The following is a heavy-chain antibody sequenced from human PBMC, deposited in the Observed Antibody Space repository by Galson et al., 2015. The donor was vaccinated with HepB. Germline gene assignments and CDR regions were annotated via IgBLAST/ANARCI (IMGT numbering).Heavy chain of an antibody. Sequence: SLRLSCAASGFTFSSYWMHWVRQAPGKGLVRVSRINSDGSSTSYAASVKGRFTISIDNAKNTLNLQMNGLRAEDTAVYYCARAIRERITMIVVGPVVAYGMDVWGQGTTVTVSS. CDR1: GFTFSSYW. J-gene: IGHJ6*02. CDR3: ARAIRERITMIVVGPVVAYGMDV. CDR2: INSDGSST. D-gene: IGHD3-22*01. V-gene: IGHV3-74*01.